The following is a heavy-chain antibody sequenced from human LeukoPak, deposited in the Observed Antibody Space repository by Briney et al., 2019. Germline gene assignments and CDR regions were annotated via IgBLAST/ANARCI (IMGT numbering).Heavy chain of an antibody. J-gene: IGHJ6*03. V-gene: IGHV3-33*01. CDR3: ARDAWYCGSTSCSTTGYYYYFYMDV. Sequence: VGSLRLSCAASGFTLTNYGVRWVRQAPGKGLEWLAFIWYDGSNKYYADSVEGRFTISRDNAKSTLHLQMIGLRAEDTAVYYCARDAWYCGSTSCSTTGYYYYFYMDVWGKGTTVTV. CDR1: GFTLTNYG. CDR2: IWYDGSNK. D-gene: IGHD2-2*02.